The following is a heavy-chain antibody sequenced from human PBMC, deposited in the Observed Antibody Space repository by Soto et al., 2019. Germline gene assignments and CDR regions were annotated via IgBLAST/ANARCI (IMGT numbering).Heavy chain of an antibody. CDR1: GYTFTSYA. Sequence: GASVKVSCKASGYTFTSYAMHWVRQAPGQRLEWMGWINAGNGNTKYSQKFQGRVTITRDTSASTAYMELSSLRSEDTAVYYCARDIAARPGYYGMDVWGQGTTVTVSS. CDR3: ARDIAARPGYYGMDV. J-gene: IGHJ6*02. V-gene: IGHV1-3*01. D-gene: IGHD6-6*01. CDR2: INAGNGNT.